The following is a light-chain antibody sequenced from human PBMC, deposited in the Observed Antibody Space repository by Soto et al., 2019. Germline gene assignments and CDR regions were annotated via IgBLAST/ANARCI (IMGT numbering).Light chain of an antibody. V-gene: IGKV1-39*01. J-gene: IGKJ1*01. Sequence: DIQMTQSPSSLSASVGDRVTITCRASQNIRNYLAWYQQKPGKAPNLLIYAASNLQTGVPSRFSGSGSETDFTLTISSVEPDDFATYFCQQSYSMHLTFGQGTRVDIK. CDR3: QQSYSMHLT. CDR2: AAS. CDR1: QNIRNY.